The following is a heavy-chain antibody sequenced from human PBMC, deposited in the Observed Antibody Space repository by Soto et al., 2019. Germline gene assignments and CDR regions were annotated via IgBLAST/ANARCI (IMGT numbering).Heavy chain of an antibody. CDR2: INHSGST. D-gene: IGHD3-10*01. CDR1: GGSFSGYY. Sequence: SSETLSLPCAVYGGSFSGYYWSWIRQPPGKGLEWIGEINHSGSTNYNPSLKSRVTISVDTSKNQFSLKLSSVTAADTAVYYCARGVGHYYGSGSYYGTRTGYYYGMDVWGQGTTVTVSS. CDR3: ARGVGHYYGSGSYYGTRTGYYYGMDV. J-gene: IGHJ6*02. V-gene: IGHV4-34*01.